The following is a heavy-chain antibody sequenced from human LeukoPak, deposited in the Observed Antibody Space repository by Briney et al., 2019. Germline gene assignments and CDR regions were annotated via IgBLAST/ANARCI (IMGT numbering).Heavy chain of an antibody. CDR3: ARRSNWQGDWFDP. CDR2: IFYSGSS. CDR1: GGSISSSTYS. Sequence: SETLSLTCTVSGGSISSSTYSWGWIRQPPGKGLEWIANIFYSGSSYYNPSLKSRVTISVDTSKNHFSLKLRSVTAADTAVYYCARRSNWQGDWFDPWGQGTLVTVSS. D-gene: IGHD1-1*01. J-gene: IGHJ5*02. V-gene: IGHV4-39*02.